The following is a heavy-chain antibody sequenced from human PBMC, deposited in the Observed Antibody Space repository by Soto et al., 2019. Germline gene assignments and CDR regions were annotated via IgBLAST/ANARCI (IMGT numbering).Heavy chain of an antibody. Sequence: SETLSLTCTFSGFSISSGDYYLSWIRQPPGKGLEWIGYIYYSGSTYYNPSLKSRVTISVDTSKNQFSLKLSSVTAADTAVYYCARADLQSRNTIFGVVIITAWGQGTLVTVSS. CDR2: IYYSGST. CDR3: ARADLQSRNTIFGVVIITA. D-gene: IGHD3-3*01. CDR1: GFSISSGDYY. J-gene: IGHJ4*02. V-gene: IGHV4-30-4*01.